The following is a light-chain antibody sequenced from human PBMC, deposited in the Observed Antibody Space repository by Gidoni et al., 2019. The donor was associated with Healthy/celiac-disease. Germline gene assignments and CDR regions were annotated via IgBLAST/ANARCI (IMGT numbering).Light chain of an antibody. J-gene: IGKJ1*01. CDR2: GAS. Sequence: ELVLTQSPGTLSLSPGERATLSCRASQSVSSSYLAWYQQKPGQAPRLLIYGASSRATGIPDRFSGSGSGTDFTLTIGRLEPEDFAVYYCQQYGSSPWTFGQGTKVEIK. CDR3: QQYGSSPWT. V-gene: IGKV3-20*01. CDR1: QSVSSSY.